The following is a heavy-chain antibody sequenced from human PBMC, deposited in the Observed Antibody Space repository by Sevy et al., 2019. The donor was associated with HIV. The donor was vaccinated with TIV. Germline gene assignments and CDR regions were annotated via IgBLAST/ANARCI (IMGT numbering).Heavy chain of an antibody. CDR2: YDPEDGET. CDR3: ATSPDYYDSSRDAFDI. D-gene: IGHD3-22*01. CDR1: GYSVSDLS. J-gene: IGHJ3*02. V-gene: IGHV1-24*01. Sequence: ASVKFSCKVSGYSVSDLSIHWVRQAPGKGLEWMGGYDPEDGETIYAQKFQGRVTMTEDTSTDTAYMELSSLRSEDTAVYYCATSPDYYDSSRDAFDIWGHGTMVTVSS.